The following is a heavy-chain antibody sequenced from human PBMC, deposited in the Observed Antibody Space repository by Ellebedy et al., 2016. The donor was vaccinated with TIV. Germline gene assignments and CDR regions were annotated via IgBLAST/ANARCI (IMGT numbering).Heavy chain of an antibody. D-gene: IGHD6-19*01. CDR2: ISGTGSSTT. V-gene: IGHV3-23*01. CDR1: GFTFSASG. J-gene: IGHJ4*02. CDR3: AKPPEQWLIHTGLDS. Sequence: GESLKISCAASGFTFSASGMTWARPAPGKGLDWVSAISGTGSSTTHYADSVKGRLTISRDNSKNTLYLQMNSLGAEDMAIYDWAKPPEQWLIHTGLDSWGQGTLVTVAS.